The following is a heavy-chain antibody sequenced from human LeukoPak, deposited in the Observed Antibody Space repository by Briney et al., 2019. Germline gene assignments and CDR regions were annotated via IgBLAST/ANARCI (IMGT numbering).Heavy chain of an antibody. D-gene: IGHD3-22*01. J-gene: IGHJ4*02. V-gene: IGHV1-69*05. CDR3: ARDFLLDYYDSSGLGY. CDR2: IIPIFGTA. Sequence: VASVKVSCKASGGTFSSYAISWVRQAPGQGLEWMGGIIPIFGTANYAQKLQGRVTMTTDTSTSTAYMELRSLRSDDTAVYYCARDFLLDYYDSSGLGYWGQGTLVTVSS. CDR1: GGTFSSYA.